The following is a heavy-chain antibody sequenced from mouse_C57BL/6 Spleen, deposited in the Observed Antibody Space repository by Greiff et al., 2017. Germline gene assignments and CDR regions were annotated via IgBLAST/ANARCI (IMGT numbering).Heavy chain of an antibody. J-gene: IGHJ4*01. V-gene: IGHV1-74*01. CDR3: ARSADATDFDD. D-gene: IGHD6-1*01. CDR1: GYTFTGYW. CDR2: IYPGNGDT. Sequence: VQLQQSGAELVKPGASVKLSCKASGYTFTGYWIHWVKQRPGQGLEWIGGIYPGNGDTNYNQKFKGKATLTADTASNTAYMQLSSLTSEDSAVYNCARSADATDFDDRGQGTTVTVSS.